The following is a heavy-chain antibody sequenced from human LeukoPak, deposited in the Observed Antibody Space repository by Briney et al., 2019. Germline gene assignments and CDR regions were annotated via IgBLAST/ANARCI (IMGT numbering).Heavy chain of an antibody. CDR1: GGSISSSGYY. J-gene: IGHJ5*02. CDR3: ARHEYSGSYYGLSWFDP. Sequence: SVTLSLTCTVSGGSISSSGYYWGWIRQPPGKGLEWIASIYYSGSTYYNPSLKSRVTISVDTSKNQLSLKLSSLTAADTAVYYCARHEYSGSYYGLSWFDPWGQGTLVTVSS. D-gene: IGHD1-26*01. V-gene: IGHV4-39*01. CDR2: IYYSGST.